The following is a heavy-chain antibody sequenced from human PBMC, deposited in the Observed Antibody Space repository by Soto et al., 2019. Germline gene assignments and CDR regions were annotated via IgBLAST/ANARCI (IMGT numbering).Heavy chain of an antibody. Sequence: GESLKISCKGSGYSFTTYLIGWVRQMPGKGLEWLGIIDPGYSETKYSPSFQGQVTISADKSINTAYLQWSSLRAEDTAVYYCAKDSHPYYYDSSGPSYGMDVWGQGTTVTVSS. CDR2: IDPGYSET. J-gene: IGHJ6*02. D-gene: IGHD3-22*01. V-gene: IGHV5-51*01. CDR1: GYSFTTYL. CDR3: AKDSHPYYYDSSGPSYGMDV.